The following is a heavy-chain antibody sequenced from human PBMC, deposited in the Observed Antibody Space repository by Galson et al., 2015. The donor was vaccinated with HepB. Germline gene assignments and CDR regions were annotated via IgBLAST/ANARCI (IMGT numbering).Heavy chain of an antibody. CDR1: GYTFTSYG. Sequence: SVKVSCKASGYTFTSYGISWVRQAPGQGLEWMGWISAYNGNTNYAQKLQGRVTMTTDTSTSTAYMELRSLRSDDTAVYYCARNSVGLLWFRELSWFDPWGQGTLVTVSS. CDR2: ISAYNGNT. V-gene: IGHV1-18*01. CDR3: ARNSVGLLWFRELSWFDP. J-gene: IGHJ5*02. D-gene: IGHD3-10*01.